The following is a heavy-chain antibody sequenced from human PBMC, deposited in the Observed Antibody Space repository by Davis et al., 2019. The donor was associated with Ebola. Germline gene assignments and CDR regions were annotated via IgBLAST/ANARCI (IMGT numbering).Heavy chain of an antibody. CDR2: IYYSGST. Sequence: SETLSLTCTVSGGSISSSSYYWGWIRQPPGKGLEWIGSIYYSGSTYYNPSLKSRVTISVDTSKNQFSLKLSSVTAADTAVYYCARHGLAAAGKKGRWFDPWGQGTLVTVSS. CDR1: GGSISSSSYY. V-gene: IGHV4-39*01. CDR3: ARHGLAAAGKKGRWFDP. J-gene: IGHJ5*02. D-gene: IGHD6-13*01.